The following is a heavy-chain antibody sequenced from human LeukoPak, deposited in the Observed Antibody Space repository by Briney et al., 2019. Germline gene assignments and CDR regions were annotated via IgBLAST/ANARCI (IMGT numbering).Heavy chain of an antibody. Sequence: ASVKVSCKASGYSFTGHYIHWVRQAPGQGLEWMGWIDPSTGGTNYAQNFQGRVTMTRDTSTTTVYMELSSLKSDDTAVYHCARGNNYGSGSLFYGWGQGTLVTVSS. V-gene: IGHV1-2*02. D-gene: IGHD3-10*01. CDR3: ARGNNYGSGSLFYG. CDR2: IDPSTGGT. J-gene: IGHJ4*02. CDR1: GYSFTGHY.